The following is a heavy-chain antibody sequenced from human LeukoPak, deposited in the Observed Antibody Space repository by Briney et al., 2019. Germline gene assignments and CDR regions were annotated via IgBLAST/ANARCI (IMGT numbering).Heavy chain of an antibody. D-gene: IGHD6-13*01. J-gene: IGHJ4*02. Sequence: PSETLSLTCAVYGGSFSGYYWSWIRQPPGKGLEWIGEINHSGSTNYNPSLKSRVTISVDTSKNQFSLKLSSVTAADTAVYYCASQRVATAGTILYWGQGTLVTVSS. CDR1: GGSFSGYY. CDR3: ASQRVATAGTILY. CDR2: INHSGST. V-gene: IGHV4-34*01.